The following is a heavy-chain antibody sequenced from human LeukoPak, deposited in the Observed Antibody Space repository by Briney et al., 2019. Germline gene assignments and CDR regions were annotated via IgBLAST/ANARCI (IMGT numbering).Heavy chain of an antibody. D-gene: IGHD5-12*01. Sequence: GGSLRLYCAASGFTFSSYAMQWVRQAPGKGLEWVAVISYDGSNKYYADSVKGRFTIPRDNSKNTLYLQMNSLRAEDTAVYYCARVWSDGYNSPLDYWGQGTLVTVSS. J-gene: IGHJ4*02. CDR3: ARVWSDGYNSPLDY. V-gene: IGHV3-30-3*01. CDR2: ISYDGSNK. CDR1: GFTFSSYA.